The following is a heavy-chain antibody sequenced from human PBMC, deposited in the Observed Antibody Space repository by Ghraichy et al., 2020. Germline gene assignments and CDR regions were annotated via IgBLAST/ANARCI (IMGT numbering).Heavy chain of an antibody. V-gene: IGHV3-74*01. D-gene: IGHD2-15*01. CDR2: IKSDGSST. CDR3: AREYCSGGRCFFGTGGSHFDY. J-gene: IGHJ4*02. CDR1: GFTLSNYW. Sequence: GESLNISCAASGFTLSNYWMHWVRQAPGKGLVWVSRIKSDGSSTIYADSVKGRFTISRDNAKNTLYLQMNSLRAEDTAVYYCAREYCSGGRCFFGTGGSHFDYWGQGTLVTVS.